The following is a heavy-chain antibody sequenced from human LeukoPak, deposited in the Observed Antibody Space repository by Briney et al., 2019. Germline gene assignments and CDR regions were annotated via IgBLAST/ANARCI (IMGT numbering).Heavy chain of an antibody. V-gene: IGHV3-23*01. CDR3: AKARNSDYRFGFDI. Sequence: GGSLRLSCAVARFTFSNYAMSWVRQAPGKGLEWVAGISGSGGSTYYADSVKGRFTFFGDNSRNTLYLQMSSLRAEDTAVYYCAKARNSDYRFGFDIWGQGTMVTVSS. D-gene: IGHD4-11*01. CDR1: RFTFSNYA. J-gene: IGHJ3*02. CDR2: ISGSGGST.